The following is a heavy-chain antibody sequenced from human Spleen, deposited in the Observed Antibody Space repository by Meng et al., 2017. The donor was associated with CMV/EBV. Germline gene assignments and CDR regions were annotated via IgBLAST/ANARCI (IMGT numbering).Heavy chain of an antibody. CDR2: IIPILGIA. Sequence: SVKSSCKASGCTLSSYAISWARQAPGQGLEWMGRIIPILGIATYAQKFQGRVRITADKSTSTAYMELSSLRSEDTAVYYCAEGLYSSSSRPLLYYGMDVWGQGTTVTVSS. J-gene: IGHJ6*02. D-gene: IGHD6-6*01. CDR1: GCTLSSYA. CDR3: AEGLYSSSSRPLLYYGMDV. V-gene: IGHV1-69*04.